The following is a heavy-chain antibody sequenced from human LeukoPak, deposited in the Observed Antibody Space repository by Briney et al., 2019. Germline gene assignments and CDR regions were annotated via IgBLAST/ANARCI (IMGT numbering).Heavy chain of an antibody. Sequence: GGSLRLSCAASGFTFDDYAMHWVRQAPGKGLEWVSGISWNSGSIGYADSVKGRFTISRDNAKNSLYLQMNSLRAEDTALYYCAKDIMVKKYRGAFDIWGQGTMVTVSS. V-gene: IGHV3-9*01. CDR3: AKDIMVKKYRGAFDI. CDR1: GFTFDDYA. CDR2: ISWNSGSI. J-gene: IGHJ3*02. D-gene: IGHD4/OR15-4a*01.